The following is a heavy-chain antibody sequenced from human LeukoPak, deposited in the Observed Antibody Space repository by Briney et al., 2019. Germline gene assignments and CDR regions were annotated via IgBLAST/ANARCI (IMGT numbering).Heavy chain of an antibody. CDR1: GYTFTGYY. CDR3: ARGYYGSGSSDAFDI. J-gene: IGHJ3*02. CDR2: INPNSGGT. D-gene: IGHD3-10*01. V-gene: IGHV1-2*02. Sequence: ASVKVSCKASGYTFTGYYMHWVRQAPGQGLEWMGWINPNSGGTNYAQKFQGRVTMTRDTSISTAYMELGRLRSDDTAVYYCARGYYGSGSSDAFDIWGQGTMVTVSS.